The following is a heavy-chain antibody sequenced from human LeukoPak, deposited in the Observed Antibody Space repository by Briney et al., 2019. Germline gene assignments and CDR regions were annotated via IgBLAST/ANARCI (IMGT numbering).Heavy chain of an antibody. CDR3: AKVYSSSWTRAEYFQH. V-gene: IGHV3-33*06. D-gene: IGHD6-13*01. Sequence: GGSLRLSCAASGFTFSSYGMHWVRQASGKGLEWVAVIWYDGSHKYYADSVKGRFTISRDNSKNTLYLQINSLRAEDTAVYYCAKVYSSSWTRAEYFQHWGQGTLVTVSS. J-gene: IGHJ1*01. CDR1: GFTFSSYG. CDR2: IWYDGSHK.